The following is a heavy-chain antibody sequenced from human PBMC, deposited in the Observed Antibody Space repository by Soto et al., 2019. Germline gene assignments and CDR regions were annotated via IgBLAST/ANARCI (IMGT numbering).Heavy chain of an antibody. CDR3: ANQEYCSGGSCIDY. CDR1: GGSFSGYY. Sequence: SETLSLTCAVYGGSFSGYYWSWIRQPPGKGLEWIGEINHSGSTNYNPSLKSRVTISVDTSKNQFSLKLSSVTAADTAVYYCANQEYCSGGSCIDYWGQGTLVTVSS. D-gene: IGHD2-15*01. V-gene: IGHV4-34*01. CDR2: INHSGST. J-gene: IGHJ4*02.